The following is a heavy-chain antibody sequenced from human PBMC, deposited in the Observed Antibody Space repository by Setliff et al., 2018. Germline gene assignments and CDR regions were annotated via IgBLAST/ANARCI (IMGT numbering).Heavy chain of an antibody. CDR2: INHSGNT. CDR1: GGSFSGYY. CDR3: ARVPRLLSVRNAFDI. Sequence: SETLSLTCAVYGGSFSGYYWSWIRQPPGKGLEWIGEINHSGNTNYNPSLKSRVTISVDTSKNQFSLRLSSVTAADTAVYYCARVPRLLSVRNAFDIWGQGTMVTVSS. J-gene: IGHJ3*02. V-gene: IGHV4-34*01. D-gene: IGHD3-22*01.